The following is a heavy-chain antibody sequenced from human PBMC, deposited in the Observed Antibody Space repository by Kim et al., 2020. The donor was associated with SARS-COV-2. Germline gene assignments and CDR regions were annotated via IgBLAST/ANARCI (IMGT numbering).Heavy chain of an antibody. CDR2: IYASGST. Sequence: SETLSLTCTVSGGSINGYYWTWVRQPAGKGLEWIGRIYASGSTNYNPSLNSRVTLSVDKSKIQVSLNLNSVTAADTAVYYCARGVAAAVGNAFDIWGQGTMVTVS. CDR1: GGSINGYY. D-gene: IGHD6-25*01. J-gene: IGHJ3*02. V-gene: IGHV4-4*07. CDR3: ARGVAAAVGNAFDI.